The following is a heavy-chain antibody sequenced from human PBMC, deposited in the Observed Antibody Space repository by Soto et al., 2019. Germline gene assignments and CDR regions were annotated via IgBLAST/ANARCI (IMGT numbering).Heavy chain of an antibody. D-gene: IGHD3-10*01. CDR2: ISGSGGST. J-gene: IGHJ6*03. Sequence: GGSLRLSCAASGFTFSSYAMSWVRQAPGKGLEWVSAISGSGGSTYYADSVKGRFTISRDNSKNTLYLQMNSLRVEDTAVYYCVKVGGSGSYGYYYYYYMDVWGKGTTVTVSS. CDR1: GFTFSSYA. V-gene: IGHV3-23*01. CDR3: VKVGGSGSYGYYYYYYMDV.